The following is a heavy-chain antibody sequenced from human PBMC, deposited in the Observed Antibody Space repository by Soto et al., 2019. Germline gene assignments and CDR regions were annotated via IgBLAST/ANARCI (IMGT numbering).Heavy chain of an antibody. V-gene: IGHV1-69*06. D-gene: IGHD5-12*01. J-gene: IGHJ4*02. CDR1: GGTFSSYA. Sequence: GASVKVSCKASGGTFSSYAISWVRQAPGQGLEWMGGIIPIFGTANYAQKFQGRVTITADKSTSTAYMELSSLRSGDTAVYYCARGGYSGYDWGANFDYWGQGTLVTVSS. CDR2: IIPIFGTA. CDR3: ARGGYSGYDWGANFDY.